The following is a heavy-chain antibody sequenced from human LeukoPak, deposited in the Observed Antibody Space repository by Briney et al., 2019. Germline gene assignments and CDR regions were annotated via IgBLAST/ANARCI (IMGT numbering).Heavy chain of an antibody. J-gene: IGHJ6*02. D-gene: IGHD2-2*01. Sequence: GESLKISCKGSGYSFTSYWIGWVRQMPGKGLEWMGIIYPGDSDTRYSPSFQGQVTISADKSISTAYLQWSSLKASDTAMYYCARHGRGTSSVVGYCYYYGMDVWGQGTTVTVSS. CDR2: IYPGDSDT. CDR1: GYSFTSYW. CDR3: ARHGRGTSSVVGYCYYYGMDV. V-gene: IGHV5-51*01.